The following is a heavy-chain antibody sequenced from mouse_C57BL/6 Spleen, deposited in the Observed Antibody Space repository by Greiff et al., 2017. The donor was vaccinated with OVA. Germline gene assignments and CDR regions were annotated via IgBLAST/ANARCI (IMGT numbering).Heavy chain of an antibody. V-gene: IGHV6-6*01. CDR2: IRNKANNHAT. CDR3: TRRDDYDERFAY. Sequence: EVQLQESGGGLVQPGGSMKLSCAASGFTFSDAWMDWVRQSPEKGLEWVAEIRNKANNHATYYAESVKGRFTISRDDSKSSVYLQMNSLRAEDTGIYYCTRRDDYDERFAYWGQGTLVTVSA. CDR1: GFTFSDAW. J-gene: IGHJ3*01. D-gene: IGHD2-4*01.